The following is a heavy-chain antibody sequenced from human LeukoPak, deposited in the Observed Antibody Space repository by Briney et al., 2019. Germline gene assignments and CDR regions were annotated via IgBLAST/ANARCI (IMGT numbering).Heavy chain of an antibody. CDR1: GGSISSGGYY. V-gene: IGHV4-30-2*01. D-gene: IGHD3-16*02. J-gene: IGHJ5*02. CDR2: IYHSGST. CDR3: ARAFTFGGVIVKGNWFDP. Sequence: KPSETLSLTCTVSGGSISSGGYYWSWIRQPPGKGLEWIGYIYHSGSTYYNPSLKSRVTISVDRSKNQFSLKLSSVTAADTAVYYCARAFTFGGVIVKGNWFDPWGQGTLVTVSS.